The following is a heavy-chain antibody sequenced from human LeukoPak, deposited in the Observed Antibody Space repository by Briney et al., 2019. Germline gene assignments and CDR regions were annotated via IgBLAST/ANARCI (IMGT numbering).Heavy chain of an antibody. CDR2: IKEDGSET. D-gene: IGHD3-10*01. J-gene: IGHJ4*02. V-gene: IGHV3-7*03. Sequence: GGSLRLSCAASGFTFNTYTMNWVRQAPGKGLEWVANIKEDGSETYYVDSVKGRFTISRDNDKNTLYLQMNSLRAEDTAVYYCEAYGSVWGQGTLVIVSS. CDR3: EAYGSV. CDR1: GFTFNTYT.